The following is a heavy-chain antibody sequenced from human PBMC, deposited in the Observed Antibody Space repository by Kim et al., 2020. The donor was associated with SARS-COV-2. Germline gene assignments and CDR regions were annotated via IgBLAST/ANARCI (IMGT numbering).Heavy chain of an antibody. CDR3: ARDWEDCTNGVCYSASFDY. J-gene: IGHJ4*02. V-gene: IGHV3-21*01. Sequence: GGSLRLSCAASGFTFSSYSMNWVRQAPGKGLEWVSSISSSSSYIYYADSVKGRFTISRDNAKNSLYLQMNSLRAEDTAVYYCARDWEDCTNGVCYSASFDYWGQGTLVTVSS. D-gene: IGHD2-8*01. CDR1: GFTFSSYS. CDR2: ISSSSSYI.